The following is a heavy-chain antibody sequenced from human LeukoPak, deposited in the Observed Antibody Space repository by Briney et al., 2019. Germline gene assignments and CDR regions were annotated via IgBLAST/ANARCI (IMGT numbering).Heavy chain of an antibody. CDR1: GYTFTSSG. D-gene: IGHD2-15*01. CDR3: AREGYCSGGSCYDY. J-gene: IGHJ4*02. Sequence: ASVKVSCKASGYTFTSSGINWVRQAPGQGLEWMGWISAYNGNTNYAQKLQGRVTMTTDTSTSTAYMGLRSLRSDDTAVYYCAREGYCSGGSCYDYWGQGTLVTVSS. V-gene: IGHV1-18*01. CDR2: ISAYNGNT.